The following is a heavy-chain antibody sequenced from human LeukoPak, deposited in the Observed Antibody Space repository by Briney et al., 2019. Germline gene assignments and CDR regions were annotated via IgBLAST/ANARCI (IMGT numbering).Heavy chain of an antibody. D-gene: IGHD3-22*01. V-gene: IGHV1-18*01. Sequence: ASVKVSCKASGYTFTSYGISWVRQAPGQGLEWMGWISAYNGNTNYAQKLQGRVTMTTDTSTSTAYMELRSLRSDDTAVYYCASHYYDSSGYYPPDYWGQGTLVTVSS. CDR3: ASHYYDSSGYYPPDY. J-gene: IGHJ4*02. CDR2: ISAYNGNT. CDR1: GYTFTSYG.